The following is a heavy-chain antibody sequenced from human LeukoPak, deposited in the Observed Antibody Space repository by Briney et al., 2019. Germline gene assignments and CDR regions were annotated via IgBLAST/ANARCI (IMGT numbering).Heavy chain of an antibody. CDR3: TRDPGFSSNWYKGVS. CDR2: INNGGSPT. CDR1: GFIFSDFS. J-gene: IGHJ5*02. V-gene: IGHV3-48*02. Sequence: PGGSLRLSCVASGFIFSDFSMNWVRQAPGKGLEWISNINNGGSPTNYADSVRGRFTISRDNAENSLYLQMNSLRDEDTAVYYCTRDPGFSSNWYKGVSWGQGTPVTVSS. D-gene: IGHD6-13*01.